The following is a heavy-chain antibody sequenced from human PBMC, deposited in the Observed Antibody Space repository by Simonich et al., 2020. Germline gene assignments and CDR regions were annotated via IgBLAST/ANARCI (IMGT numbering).Heavy chain of an antibody. CDR3: ARAHSRYCSGGSFYFDY. D-gene: IGHD2-15*01. CDR2: IYHSGST. J-gene: IGHJ4*02. V-gene: IGHV4-38-2*01. CDR1: GYSISSGYY. Sequence: QVQLQQWGAGLLKPSETLSLTCAVSGYSISSGYYWGWIRQPPGKGLEWIGSIYHSGSTYYNPSLKRRVTISVDTSKNQFSLKLSSVTAADTAVYYCARAHSRYCSGGSFYFDYWGQGTLVTVSS.